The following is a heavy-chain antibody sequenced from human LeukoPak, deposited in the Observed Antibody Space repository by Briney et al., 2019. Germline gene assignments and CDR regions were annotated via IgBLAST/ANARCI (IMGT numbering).Heavy chain of an antibody. CDR2: ISYDGSNK. D-gene: IGHD3-22*01. CDR1: GFTFSSYG. Sequence: GGSLRLSCAASGFTFSSYGMHRVRQAPGKGLEWVAVISYDGSNKYYADSVKGRFTISRDNSKNTLYLQMNSLRAEDTAVYYCAKEVVVKGRTEYFQHSGEGTLVSASS. J-gene: IGHJ1*01. CDR3: AKEVVVKGRTEYFQH. V-gene: IGHV3-30*18.